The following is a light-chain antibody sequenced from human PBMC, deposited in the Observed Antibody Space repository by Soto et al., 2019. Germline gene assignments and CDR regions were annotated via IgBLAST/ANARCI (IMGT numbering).Light chain of an antibody. Sequence: FVLTQSPATLSLSPWERATLSCRASQSVSSYLAWYQQKPGQAPRLLIYGASSRATGIPDRFSGSGSGTDFTLTISRLEPEDFAVYYCQQYGSSPRTFGQGTKVDIK. CDR1: QSVSSY. J-gene: IGKJ1*01. V-gene: IGKV3-20*01. CDR3: QQYGSSPRT. CDR2: GAS.